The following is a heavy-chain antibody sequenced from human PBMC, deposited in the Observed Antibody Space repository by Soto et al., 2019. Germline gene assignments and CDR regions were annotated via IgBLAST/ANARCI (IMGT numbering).Heavy chain of an antibody. V-gene: IGHV3-48*02. J-gene: IGHJ6*02. Sequence: GGSLRLSCAASGFSFSSYSMNWVRQAPGKGLEWVSYISSSSSTIYYADSVKGRFTISRDNAKNSLYLQMNSLRDEDTAVYYCAREYDFCSGYFGYYYYGKDVPGQRTTGSVS. CDR3: AREYDFCSGYFGYYYYGKDV. CDR1: GFSFSSYS. CDR2: ISSSSSTI. D-gene: IGHD3-3*01.